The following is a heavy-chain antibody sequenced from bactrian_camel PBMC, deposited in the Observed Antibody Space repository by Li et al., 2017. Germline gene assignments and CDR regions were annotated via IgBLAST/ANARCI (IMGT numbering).Heavy chain of an antibody. J-gene: IGHJ6*01. CDR3: AIGAVWLDT. V-gene: IGHV3S40*01. D-gene: IGHD1*01. CDR2: THTISGIT. CDR1: GFTFKNRD. Sequence: VQLVESGGGLVQPGGSLRLSCAASGFTFKNRDMSWVRQAPGKGLEWLSSTHTISGITYYPDSVKGRFTVSRDAAMKTLFLQMNRLKPEDTAMYYCAIGAVWLDTWGQGTQVTVS.